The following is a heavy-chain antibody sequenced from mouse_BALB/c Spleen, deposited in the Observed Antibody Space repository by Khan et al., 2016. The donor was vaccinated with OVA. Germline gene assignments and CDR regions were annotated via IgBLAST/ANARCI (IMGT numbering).Heavy chain of an antibody. J-gene: IGHJ3*01. CDR3: ARGYYGDPFAY. CDR1: GFTFSDYY. CDR2: ISDGGSYT. D-gene: IGHD2-13*01. V-gene: IGHV5-4*02. Sequence: EVKLEESGGGLVEPGGSLKLSCAASGFTFSDYYMYWVRQTPEKRLEWVATISDGGSYTYYPDGVKGRFTISRDDAKNDLYLQMSSLKSEDTAIXYCARGYYGDPFAYWGQGTLVTVSA.